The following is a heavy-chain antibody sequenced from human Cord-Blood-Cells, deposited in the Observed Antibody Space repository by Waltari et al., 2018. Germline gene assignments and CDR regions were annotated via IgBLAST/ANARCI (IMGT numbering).Heavy chain of an antibody. CDR1: GGSISSSSSY. J-gene: IGHJ5*02. CDR2: IYYSGST. CDR3: ARLSEYSSSA. V-gene: IGHV4-39*07. D-gene: IGHD6-13*01. Sequence: QLQLQESGTGLVKPSETLSLTCTVSGGSISSSSSYWGWIRQPPGKGLEWIGSIYYSGSTYYNPSLKSRVTISVDTSKNQFSLKLSSVTAADTAVYYCARLSEYSSSAWGQGTLVTVSS.